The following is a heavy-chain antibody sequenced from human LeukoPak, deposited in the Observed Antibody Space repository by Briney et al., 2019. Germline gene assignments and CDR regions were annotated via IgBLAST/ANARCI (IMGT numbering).Heavy chain of an antibody. CDR2: INPNSGGT. CDR1: GYTFTGYY. Sequence: EASVKVSCKASGYTFTGYYMHWVRQAPGQGLEWMGWINPNSGGTNYAQKFQGRVTMTRDTSISTAYMELSRLRSDDTAVYYCARDAIAARRAYYYCYYMDVWGKGTTVTVSS. D-gene: IGHD6-6*01. CDR3: ARDAIAARRAYYYCYYMDV. J-gene: IGHJ6*03. V-gene: IGHV1-2*02.